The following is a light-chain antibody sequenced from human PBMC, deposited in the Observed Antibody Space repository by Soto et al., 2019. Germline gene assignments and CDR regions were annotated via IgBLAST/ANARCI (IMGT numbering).Light chain of an antibody. CDR1: SSNLGAGYD. J-gene: IGLJ3*02. CDR2: GNR. V-gene: IGLV1-40*01. CDR3: QAYDYSLTASV. Sequence: QSVLTQPPSVSGAPGQRXXXSCTGNSSNLGAGYDVHWYQQLPGAAPKLVIFGNRNRPSGVPERFSGSKSGTSASLAITGLQAEDEADYYCQAYDYSLTASVFGGGTKVTVL.